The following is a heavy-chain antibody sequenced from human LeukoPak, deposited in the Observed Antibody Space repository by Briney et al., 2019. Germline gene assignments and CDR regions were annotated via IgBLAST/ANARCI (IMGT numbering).Heavy chain of an antibody. CDR2: IWYDGSNK. CDR1: GFTFSSYG. Sequence: GGSLRLSCAASGFTFSSYGMHWVRQAPGKGLEWVAVIWYDGSNKYYADSVKGRFTISRDNSKNTLYLQMNSLRAEDTAVYYCANDRLPVTIPNYMDVWGKRTTVTVSS. V-gene: IGHV3-33*06. D-gene: IGHD3-3*01. CDR3: ANDRLPVTIPNYMDV. J-gene: IGHJ6*03.